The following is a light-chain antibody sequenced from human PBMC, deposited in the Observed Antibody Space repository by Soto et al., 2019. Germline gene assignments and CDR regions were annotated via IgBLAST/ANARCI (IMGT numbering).Light chain of an antibody. CDR3: SSFTSKSTLI. CDR1: MRDVGAYNL. V-gene: IGLV2-14*01. CDR2: EVR. Sequence: QSALTQPASVSGSPGQSITISCAGTMRDVGAYNLVSWYQQHPGRVPQLIIYEVRTRPSGISFRFSGSKSGNTASLTISGLQAEDEADYYCSSFTSKSTLIFGGGTKVTVL. J-gene: IGLJ2*01.